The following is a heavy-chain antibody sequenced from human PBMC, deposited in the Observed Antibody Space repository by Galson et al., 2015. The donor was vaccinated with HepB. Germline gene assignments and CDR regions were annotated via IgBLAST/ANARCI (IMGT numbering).Heavy chain of an antibody. J-gene: IGHJ4*02. D-gene: IGHD6-19*01. V-gene: IGHV3-33*01. Sequence: SLRLSCAASGFTFSRYGMQWVRQAPGKGLEWVAVIWYDGSNKFYADSVKGRFTISRDNSKNTLYLQMNSLRAEDTAVYYCAREPVGGPVKSGVGWLDYWGQGSLVTVSS. CDR2: IWYDGSNK. CDR3: AREPVGGPVKSGVGWLDY. CDR1: GFTFSRYG.